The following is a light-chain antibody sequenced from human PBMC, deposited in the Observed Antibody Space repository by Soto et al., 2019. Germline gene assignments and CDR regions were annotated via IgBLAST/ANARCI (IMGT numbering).Light chain of an antibody. CDR2: GYT. CDR3: TSYTSVTIVV. V-gene: IGLV1-40*01. Sequence: QSVLTQPPSVSGAPGQTVTISCAGTSSNIGSNYDVHWYQHLPGTAPKLLIFGYTNRPSGVSDRFSGSKSGNTASLTISALQAEDEADYYCTSYTSVTIVVFGGGTKLTVL. CDR1: SSNIGSNYD. J-gene: IGLJ2*01.